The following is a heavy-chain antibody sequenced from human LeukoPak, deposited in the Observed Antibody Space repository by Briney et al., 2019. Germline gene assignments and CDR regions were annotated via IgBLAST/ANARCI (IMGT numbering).Heavy chain of an antibody. D-gene: IGHD3-10*01. Sequence: ASVKVSCKASGYTFTSYYMHWVRQATGQGLEWMGWMNPNSGNTGYAQKFQGRVTMTRNTSISTAYMELSSLRSEDTAVYYCARASIALRGVIARLGYWGQGTLVTVSS. J-gene: IGHJ4*02. CDR2: MNPNSGNT. CDR1: GYTFTSYY. V-gene: IGHV1-8*02. CDR3: ARASIALRGVIARLGY.